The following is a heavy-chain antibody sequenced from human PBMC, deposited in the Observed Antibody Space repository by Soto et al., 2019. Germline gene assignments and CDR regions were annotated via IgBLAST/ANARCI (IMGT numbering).Heavy chain of an antibody. CDR1: GFTFSSYA. CDR2: ISYDGSNK. CDR3: ARDLRGLAVAGLFDY. J-gene: IGHJ4*02. Sequence: SLRLSCAASGFTFSSYAMHWVRQAPGKGLEWVAVISYDGSNKYYADSVKGRFTISRDNSKNTLYLQMNSLRAGDTAVYYCARDLRGLAVAGLFDYWGQGTLVTVSS. D-gene: IGHD6-19*01. V-gene: IGHV3-30-3*01.